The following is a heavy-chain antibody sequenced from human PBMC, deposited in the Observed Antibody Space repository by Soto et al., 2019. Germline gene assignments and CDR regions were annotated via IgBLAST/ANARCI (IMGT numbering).Heavy chain of an antibody. CDR2: IKHSGST. V-gene: IGHV4-34*01. CDR3: AKGALGYFSGGSCYPQVFDP. CDR1: GGSFSGYY. D-gene: IGHD2-15*01. Sequence: SETLSPTCAVYGGSFSGYYCSWIRQPPGKGLEWIGEIKHSGSTNYHPSLKSRATISVDTPKNQLSLKLCTVTAADTAVYYCAKGALGYFSGGSCYPQVFDPWGQGTLVTVSS. J-gene: IGHJ5*02.